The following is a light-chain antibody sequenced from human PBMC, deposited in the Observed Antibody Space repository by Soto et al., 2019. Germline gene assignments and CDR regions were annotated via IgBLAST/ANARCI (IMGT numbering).Light chain of an antibody. J-gene: IGKJ5*01. Sequence: DIQMTQSPSSLSASVGDRVTITCRASQSISRYLNWYQQKPGKAPNLLIYVTSSLQSEVPSRFSGSGAGTDFTLTITSLQPEDFATYYCQQSYGTPITFGQGTRLEIK. V-gene: IGKV1-39*01. CDR2: VTS. CDR3: QQSYGTPIT. CDR1: QSISRY.